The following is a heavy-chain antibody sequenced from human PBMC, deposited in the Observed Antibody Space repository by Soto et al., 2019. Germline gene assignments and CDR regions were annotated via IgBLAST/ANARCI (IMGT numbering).Heavy chain of an antibody. CDR1: GGSISSGGYY. Sequence: SETLSLTCTVSGGSISSGGYYWSWIRQHPGKGLEWIGYIYYSGSTYYNPSLKSRVTISVDTSKNQFSLKLSSVTAADTAVYYCAREDDYGGFLDYWGQGTLVTVSS. J-gene: IGHJ4*02. V-gene: IGHV4-31*03. CDR2: IYYSGST. CDR3: AREDDYGGFLDY. D-gene: IGHD4-17*01.